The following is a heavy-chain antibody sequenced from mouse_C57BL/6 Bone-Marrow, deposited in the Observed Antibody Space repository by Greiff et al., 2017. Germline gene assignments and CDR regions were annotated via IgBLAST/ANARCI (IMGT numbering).Heavy chain of an antibody. Sequence: QVQLKESGAELVRPGTSVKVSCKASGYAFTNYLIEWVKQRPGQGLEWIGVINPGSGGTNYNEKFKGKATLTADKSSSTAYMQLSSLTSEDAAVYFCARRGSNYWGQGTSVTVSS. D-gene: IGHD5-1*01. CDR3: ARRGSNY. CDR1: GYAFTNYL. V-gene: IGHV1-54*01. J-gene: IGHJ4*01. CDR2: INPGSGGT.